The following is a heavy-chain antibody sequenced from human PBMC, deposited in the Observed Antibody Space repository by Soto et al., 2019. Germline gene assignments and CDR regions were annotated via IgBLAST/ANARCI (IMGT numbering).Heavy chain of an antibody. CDR2: IIPISGAA. V-gene: IGHV1-69*06. J-gene: IGHJ4*02. Sequence: AASVKVSCKASGGTFSNYVVNWVRQAPGQGLEWMGRIIPISGAANYAQKFQGRVTITADKSTSTSYMQMNSLREEDTAVYYCARTGYDRSGYFVEYYFDYWGQGTLVTVSS. CDR3: ARTGYDRSGYFVEYYFDY. CDR1: GGTFSNYV. D-gene: IGHD3-22*01.